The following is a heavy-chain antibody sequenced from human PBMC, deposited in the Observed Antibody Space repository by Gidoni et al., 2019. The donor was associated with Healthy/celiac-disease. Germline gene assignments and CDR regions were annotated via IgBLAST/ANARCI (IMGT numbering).Heavy chain of an antibody. V-gene: IGHV3-66*02. CDR2: IYSGGSK. CDR3: ASRSGGIAVADDAFDI. J-gene: IGHJ3*02. CDR1: GYTVSSKY. Sequence: EVQLVESGGGLVRPGGSLRLSCAASGYTVSSKYLSWVRQAPGKGLEGVSVIYSGGSKYYADYVKGRFIISRDNSKNTLYLKMNSLRAEDTAVYYCASRSGGIAVADDAFDIWGQGTMVTVSS. D-gene: IGHD6-19*01.